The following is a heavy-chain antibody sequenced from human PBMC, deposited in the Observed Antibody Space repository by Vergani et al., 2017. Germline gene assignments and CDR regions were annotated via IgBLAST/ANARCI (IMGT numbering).Heavy chain of an antibody. V-gene: IGHV3-9*01. CDR2: ISWNSGSI. J-gene: IGHJ4*02. CDR3: VRAGYYSGSGLDY. Sequence: EVQLVESGGGLVQPGRSLRLSCAASGFTFDDYAMHWVRQAPGKGLKWVSGISWNSGSIGYADSVKGRFTISRENAKNSLYLQMNSLRGGDTAVYYCVRAGYYSGSGLDYWGQGTLVTVSS. D-gene: IGHD3-10*01. CDR1: GFTFDDYA.